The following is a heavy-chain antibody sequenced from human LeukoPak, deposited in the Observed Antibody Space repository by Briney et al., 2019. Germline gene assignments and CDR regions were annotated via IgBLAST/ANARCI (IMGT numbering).Heavy chain of an antibody. CDR3: ARGAFDWLARYAFDI. CDR2: INHSGST. D-gene: IGHD3-9*01. Sequence: SETLSLTCVLYGGSSSGYYWSWIRQPPGKGLEWIGEINHSGSTNYNPSLKSRVTISVDKSKNQFSLKLSSVTAADTAVYYCARGAFDWLARYAFDIWGQGTMVTVSS. V-gene: IGHV4-34*01. J-gene: IGHJ3*02. CDR1: GGSSSGYY.